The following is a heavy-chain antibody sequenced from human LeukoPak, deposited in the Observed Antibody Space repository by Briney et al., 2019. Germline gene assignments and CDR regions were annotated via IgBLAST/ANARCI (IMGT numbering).Heavy chain of an antibody. Sequence: AGGSLRLSCAASGFTFSSYSMNWVRQAPGKGLEWVSSISSSSSYIYYADSVKGRFTISRDNAKNSPYLQMNSLRAEDTAVYYCARASAQGGDAFDIWGQGTMVTVSS. J-gene: IGHJ3*02. D-gene: IGHD1-26*01. CDR2: ISSSSSYI. CDR1: GFTFSSYS. CDR3: ARASAQGGDAFDI. V-gene: IGHV3-21*01.